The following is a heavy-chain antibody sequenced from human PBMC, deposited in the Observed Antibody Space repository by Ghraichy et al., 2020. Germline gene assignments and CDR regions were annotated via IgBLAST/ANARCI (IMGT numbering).Heavy chain of an antibody. V-gene: IGHV3-30*02. J-gene: IGHJ3*02. CDR1: GFTFSSYG. Sequence: GGSLRLSCAASGFTFSSYGMHWVRQAPGKGLEWVAFIRYDGSNKYYADSVKGRFTISRDNSKNTLYLQMNSLRAEDTAVYYCAKDHWGWDIVVVPAAILGAFDIWGQGTMVTVSS. CDR3: AKDHWGWDIVVVPAAILGAFDI. D-gene: IGHD2-2*02. CDR2: IRYDGSNK.